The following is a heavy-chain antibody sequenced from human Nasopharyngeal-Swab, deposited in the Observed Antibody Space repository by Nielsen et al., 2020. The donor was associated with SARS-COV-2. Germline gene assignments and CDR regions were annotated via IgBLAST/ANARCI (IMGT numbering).Heavy chain of an antibody. V-gene: IGHV4-39*01. Sequence: SETLSLTCTVSGGSISSSSYYWGWIRQPPGKGLEWIGSIYYSGSTYYNPSLKSRVTISVDTSKNQFSLKLSSVTAADTAVYYCARLPPIMVAGPRGIDYWGQGTLVTVSS. D-gene: IGHD2-8*01. CDR1: GGSISSSSYY. CDR2: IYYSGST. CDR3: ARLPPIMVAGPRGIDY. J-gene: IGHJ4*02.